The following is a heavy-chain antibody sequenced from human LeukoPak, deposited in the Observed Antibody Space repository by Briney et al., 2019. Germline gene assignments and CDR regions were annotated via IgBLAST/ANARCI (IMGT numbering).Heavy chain of an antibody. CDR2: ISSSSSYI. CDR1: GFTFSSYS. D-gene: IGHD2-21*01. V-gene: IGHV3-21*01. Sequence: PGGSLRLSCAASGFTFSSYSMNWVRQAPGKGLEWVSSISSSSSYIYYADSVKGRFTIPRDNAKNSLYLQMNSLRAEDTAVYYCARPYCGGDCSRGAFDIWGQGTMVTVSS. CDR3: ARPYCGGDCSRGAFDI. J-gene: IGHJ3*02.